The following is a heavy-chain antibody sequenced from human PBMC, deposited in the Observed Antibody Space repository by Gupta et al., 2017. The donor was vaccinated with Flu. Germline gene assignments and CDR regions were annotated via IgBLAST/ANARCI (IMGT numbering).Heavy chain of an antibody. J-gene: IGHJ5*02. CDR1: GGSTITADYC. V-gene: IGHV4-30-4*06. Sequence: GGSTITADYCCGGGRQPGKGVLWVRCIIYYSRNNYNTTFNTSRVTFSDDTSKKEVSMTLRSVTADAAAVYFCAERSGRYHNYFDPWGQGTLVTVXS. D-gene: IGHD6-25*01. CDR2: IIYYSRNN. CDR3: AERSGRYHNYFDP.